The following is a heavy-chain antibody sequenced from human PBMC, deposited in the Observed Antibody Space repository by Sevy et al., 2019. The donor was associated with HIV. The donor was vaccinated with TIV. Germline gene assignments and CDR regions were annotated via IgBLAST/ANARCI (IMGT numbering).Heavy chain of an antibody. J-gene: IGHJ4*02. Sequence: GGSLRLSCAASVFTFSSYWMSWVRQAPGKGLEWVANIKQDGSEKYYVDSVKGRFTISRDNAKNSLYLQMNSLRAEDTAVYYCARESGWYFDYWGQGTLVTVSS. CDR3: ARESGWYFDY. D-gene: IGHD6-19*01. CDR2: IKQDGSEK. V-gene: IGHV3-7*03. CDR1: VFTFSSYW.